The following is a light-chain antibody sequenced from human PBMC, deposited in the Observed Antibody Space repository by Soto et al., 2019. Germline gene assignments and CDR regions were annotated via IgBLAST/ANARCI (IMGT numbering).Light chain of an antibody. CDR2: DVS. CDR1: SSDVGGYSH. V-gene: IGLV2-14*01. CDR3: SSFTSTSTNYV. Sequence: QSVLTQPASVSGSPGQSITISCTGTSSDVGGYSHVSWYQQHPGKAPKLMIYDVSNRPSGVSNRFSGSKSGNTASLTISGLQPEDEADYYCSSFTSTSTNYVFGTGTKVTVL. J-gene: IGLJ1*01.